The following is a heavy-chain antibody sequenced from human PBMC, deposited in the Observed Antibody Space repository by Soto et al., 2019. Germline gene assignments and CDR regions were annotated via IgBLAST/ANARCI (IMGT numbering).Heavy chain of an antibody. CDR2: IWYDASNK. CDR1: GFTFSSYG. D-gene: IGHD6-19*01. CDR3: ARDCAGYSSGWYQRGGFDY. J-gene: IGHJ4*02. Sequence: QVQLVESGGGVVQPGRSLRLSCAASGFTFSSYGMHWVRQAPGKGLEWVAVIWYDASNKYYADSVKGRFTISRDNSKNAVYLQMNGMRAEDTAVYYCARDCAGYSSGWYQRGGFDYWGQGTLVTVSS. V-gene: IGHV3-33*01.